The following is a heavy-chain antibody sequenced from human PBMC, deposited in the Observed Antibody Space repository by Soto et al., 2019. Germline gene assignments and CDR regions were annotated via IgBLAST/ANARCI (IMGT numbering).Heavy chain of an antibody. CDR3: TTLSLPMVRGIFWFDP. Sequence: EVQLVESGGGLVKPGGSLRLSCAASGFTFSNAWMNWVRQAPGKGQEWVGRIKSKTDGGTTDYAAPVKGRFTISRDDSKNTLYLQMNSLKTEDTAVYYCTTLSLPMVRGIFWFDPWGQGTLVTVSS. CDR1: GFTFSNAW. CDR2: IKSKTDGGTT. J-gene: IGHJ5*02. V-gene: IGHV3-15*07. D-gene: IGHD3-10*01.